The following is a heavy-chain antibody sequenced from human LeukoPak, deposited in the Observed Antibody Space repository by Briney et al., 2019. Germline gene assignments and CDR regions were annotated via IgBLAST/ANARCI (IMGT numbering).Heavy chain of an antibody. Sequence: NPSETLSLTCIVYGGSFSGYYWSWIRQPPGKGLEWIGEINHSGSGNYNPSLKSRVTILLDTSRNQFSLKLSSVTAADTAVYYCTRVRLDSRVWSNWFDPWGQGTLVTVSS. CDR2: INHSGSG. D-gene: IGHD6-19*01. V-gene: IGHV4-34*01. CDR1: GGSFSGYY. J-gene: IGHJ5*02. CDR3: TRVRLDSRVWSNWFDP.